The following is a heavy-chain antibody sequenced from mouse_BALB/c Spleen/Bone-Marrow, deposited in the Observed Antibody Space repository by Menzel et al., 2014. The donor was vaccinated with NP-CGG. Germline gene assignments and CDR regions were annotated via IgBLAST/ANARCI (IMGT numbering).Heavy chain of an antibody. J-gene: IGHJ2*01. CDR1: GYAFSSSW. CDR2: IYPGDGDT. V-gene: IGHV1-82*01. D-gene: IGHD2-1*01. Sequence: VQLQQSGPELVKPGASVKISCKASGYAFSSSWMNWVKQRPGQGHEWIGRIYPGDGDTNYNGKFKGKATLTADKSSSTVYMQLSSLTSVDSAVYFCVRGGNYRFDYWGQGTTLTVSS. CDR3: VRGGNYRFDY.